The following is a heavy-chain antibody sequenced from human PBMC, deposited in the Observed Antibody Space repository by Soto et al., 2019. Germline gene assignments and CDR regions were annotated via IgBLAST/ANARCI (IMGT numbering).Heavy chain of an antibody. CDR2: ISGSGGST. J-gene: IGHJ6*03. CDR1: GFTFSSYA. V-gene: IGHV3-23*01. CDR3: AKVNHGVIVPYYYYYMDV. Sequence: GGSLRLSCAASGFTFSSYAMSWVRQAPGKGLEWVSAISGSGGSTYYADSVKGRFTISRDNSKNTLYLQMNSLRAEDTAVYYCAKVNHGVIVPYYYYYMDVWGKGTTVTVSS. D-gene: IGHD3-16*02.